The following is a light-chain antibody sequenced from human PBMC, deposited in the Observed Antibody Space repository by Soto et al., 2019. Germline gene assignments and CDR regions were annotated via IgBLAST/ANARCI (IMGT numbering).Light chain of an antibody. CDR2: KAS. V-gene: IGKV1-5*03. J-gene: IGKJ1*01. CDR3: QQFHLYST. Sequence: DIQMTQSPSTLSASIGDRVTITCRASQNINSWLAWYQQKPGKVPKLLIYKASNLESGVPSRFSGSGSGTEFTLTISSLQPDDFATYYCQQFHLYSTFGQGTKVDI. CDR1: QNINSW.